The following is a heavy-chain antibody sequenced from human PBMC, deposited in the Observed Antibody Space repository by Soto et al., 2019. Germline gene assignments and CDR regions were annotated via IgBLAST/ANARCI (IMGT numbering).Heavy chain of an antibody. CDR1: GFTFTGYA. Sequence: GSVRLSCAASGFTFTGYAMGWVRQAPGKGLEWVSSISGSGGSTYYADSVKGRFTISRDNSKNTLYLQMNSLRAEDTAVYYCAKDRQWMLPYHFDYWGQGTLVTVSS. CDR2: ISGSGGST. V-gene: IGHV3-23*01. J-gene: IGHJ4*02. D-gene: IGHD6-19*01. CDR3: AKDRQWMLPYHFDY.